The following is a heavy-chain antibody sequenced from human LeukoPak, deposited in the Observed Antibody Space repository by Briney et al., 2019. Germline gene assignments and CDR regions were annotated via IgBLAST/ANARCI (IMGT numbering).Heavy chain of an antibody. CDR2: IYPGDSDP. Sequence: GESLKISCKGSGYTFTTYWIGWARQMPGKGVEWMGIIYPGDSDPRYSPSFQGQVTISADKSISTAYLQWSSLKASDSAMYYCVRHGLGSSWFGFDYWGQGTLVTVSS. V-gene: IGHV5-51*01. D-gene: IGHD6-13*01. J-gene: IGHJ4*02. CDR1: GYTFTTYW. CDR3: VRHGLGSSWFGFDY.